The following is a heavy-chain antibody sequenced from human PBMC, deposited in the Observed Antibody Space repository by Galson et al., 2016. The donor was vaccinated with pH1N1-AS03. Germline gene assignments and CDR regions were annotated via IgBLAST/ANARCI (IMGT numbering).Heavy chain of an antibody. CDR1: GFNLNKHP. Sequence: SLRLSCAASGFNLNKHPMGWVRQAPGKGLEWVGRIKSKTDGGTTDYAAPVKGRFTISRDDSKNTLYLQMNTLKSEDTAVYYCRVVAENDAFDMWGQGTMVTVTS. CDR3: RVVAENDAFDM. J-gene: IGHJ3*02. V-gene: IGHV3-15*01. D-gene: IGHD3-22*01. CDR2: IKSKTDGGTT.